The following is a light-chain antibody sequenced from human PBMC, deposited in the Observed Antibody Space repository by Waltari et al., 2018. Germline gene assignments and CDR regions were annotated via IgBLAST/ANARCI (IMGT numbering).Light chain of an antibody. CDR3: SAFTTSSTYV. CDR1: SSDIGAYTF. CDR2: DVS. Sequence: QSALTQPASVSGSLGQSISVSRTGTSSDIGAYTFVSWYQQHPGTAPKLIISDVSKRPSGVSNRFSGSKSGDTASLTISGLQAEDEAEYYCSAFTTSSTYVFGTGTKVTVL. V-gene: IGLV2-14*03. J-gene: IGLJ1*01.